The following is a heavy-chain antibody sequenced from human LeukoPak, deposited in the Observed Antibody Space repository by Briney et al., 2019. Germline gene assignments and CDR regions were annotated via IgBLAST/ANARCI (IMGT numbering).Heavy chain of an antibody. CDR1: GSTFTNFG. CDR3: ARVEKYYYDSSDAFDI. CDR2: INAYNGNT. J-gene: IGHJ3*02. Sequence: ASVKVSCKASGSTFTNFGISWVRQAPGQGLEWMGWINAYNGNTNYAQKLQGRVTMTTDTSTSTAYMELRSLRSDDTAVYYCARVEKYYYDSSDAFDIWGQGTMVTVSS. V-gene: IGHV1-18*01. D-gene: IGHD3-22*01.